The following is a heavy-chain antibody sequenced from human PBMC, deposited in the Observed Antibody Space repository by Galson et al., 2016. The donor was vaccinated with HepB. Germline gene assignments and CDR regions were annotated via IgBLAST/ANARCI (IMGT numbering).Heavy chain of an antibody. V-gene: IGHV4-39*01. Sequence: TLSLTCNASGGSISNRSYFWAWIRQPPGKGLEWIATIYYSGKTYYSPSLQSRVTISVDTSKNQFSLTLTSVSAADTSVYYCARLQVGAITKGFEIWGQGTMVTVSS. CDR3: ARLQVGAITKGFEI. J-gene: IGHJ3*02. D-gene: IGHD1-26*01. CDR2: IYYSGKT. CDR1: GGSISNRSYF.